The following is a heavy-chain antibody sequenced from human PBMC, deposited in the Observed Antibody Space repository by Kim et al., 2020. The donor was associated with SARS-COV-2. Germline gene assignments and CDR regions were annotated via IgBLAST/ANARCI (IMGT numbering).Heavy chain of an antibody. CDR2: ISNSGTV. J-gene: IGHJ5*02. V-gene: IGHV4-59*08. Sequence: SETLSLTCNVSGASMSRYYWTWIRQPPGKGLEWIGYISNSGTVNYNLSLKSRVTISRDTSKNLLSLNLTSVTAADTAVYYCARRGHSSGRGTLDTWGQAT. CDR3: ARRGHSSGRGTLDT. CDR1: GASMSRYY. D-gene: IGHD3-22*01.